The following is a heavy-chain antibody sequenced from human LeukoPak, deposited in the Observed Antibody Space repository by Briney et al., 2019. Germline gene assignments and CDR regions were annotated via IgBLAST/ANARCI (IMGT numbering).Heavy chain of an antibody. V-gene: IGHV5-10-1*01. CDR3: ASQCSGGSCYNDAAFDI. Sequence: GESLKISCKGSGYSFTSYWISWVRQMPGEGLEWMGRIDPSDSYTNYSPSFQGHVTISADKSISTAYLQWSSLKASDTAMYYCASQCSGGSCYNDAAFDIWGQGTMVTVSS. CDR1: GYSFTSYW. J-gene: IGHJ3*02. D-gene: IGHD2-15*01. CDR2: IDPSDSYT.